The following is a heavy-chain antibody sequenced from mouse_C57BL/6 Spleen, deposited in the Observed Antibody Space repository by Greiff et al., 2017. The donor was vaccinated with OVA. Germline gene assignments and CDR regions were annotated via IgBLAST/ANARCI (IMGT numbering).Heavy chain of an antibody. CDR1: GFSLTSYA. D-gene: IGHD1-1*01. CDR2: IWPGGGT. V-gene: IGHV2-9-1*01. J-gene: IGHJ2*01. CDR3: ARRGDYYGRSWGFDY. Sequence: VQLVESGPGLVAPSQSLSLTCTVSGFSLTSYAISWVRQPPGKGLEWLGVIWPGGGTNYNSALKSRLSISKDNAKSQVFLKMNSLQTDDTARYDCARRGDYYGRSWGFDYWGQGTTLTVSA.